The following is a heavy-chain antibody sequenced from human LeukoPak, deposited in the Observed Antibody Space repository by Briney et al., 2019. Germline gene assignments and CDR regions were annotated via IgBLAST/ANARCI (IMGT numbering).Heavy chain of an antibody. CDR2: INPNSGGT. CDR1: RYTFTGYY. J-gene: IGHJ4*02. Sequence: ASVKVSCKASRYTFTGYYMHWVRQAPGQGLEWMGWINPNSGGTNYPQKFQGRVTMTRDTSISTAYMELSRLRSDDTAVYYCARDSPTITMVRGVINYYFDYWGQGTLVTVSS. D-gene: IGHD3-10*01. CDR3: ARDSPTITMVRGVINYYFDY. V-gene: IGHV1-2*02.